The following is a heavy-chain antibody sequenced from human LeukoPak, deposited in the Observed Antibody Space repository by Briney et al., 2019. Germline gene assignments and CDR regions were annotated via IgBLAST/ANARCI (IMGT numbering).Heavy chain of an antibody. CDR2: INHTGRS. CDR3: AWARSARWGLDV. Sequence: SETLSLTCEVHGGPFSGYYWSWIRQSPGKGLEWIGEINHTGRSHYNPSVESRVTISVDTSKNQFSLRLSSVTAADTGVYFCAWARSARWGLDVWGQGTTVSVSS. D-gene: IGHD4-23*01. CDR1: GGPFSGYY. J-gene: IGHJ6*02. V-gene: IGHV4-34*01.